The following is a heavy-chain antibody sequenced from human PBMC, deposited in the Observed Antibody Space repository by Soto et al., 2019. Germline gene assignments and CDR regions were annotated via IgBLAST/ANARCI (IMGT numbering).Heavy chain of an antibody. V-gene: IGHV4-31*03. D-gene: IGHD1-7*01. Sequence: SETLSLTCTVSGGSISSGGYYWSWIRQHPGKGLEWIGYIYYSGSTYYNPSLKSRVTISVDTSKNQFSLKLSSVTAADTAVYYCARAYNWNYRWFDPWGQGTLVTVSS. CDR3: ARAYNWNYRWFDP. CDR1: GGSISSGGYY. J-gene: IGHJ5*02. CDR2: IYYSGST.